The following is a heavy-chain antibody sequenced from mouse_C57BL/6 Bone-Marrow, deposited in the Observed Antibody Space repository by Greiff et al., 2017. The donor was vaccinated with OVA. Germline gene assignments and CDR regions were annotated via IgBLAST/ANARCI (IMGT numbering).Heavy chain of an antibody. CDR2: ISYDGSN. V-gene: IGHV3-6*01. Sequence: ESGPGLVKPSQSLSLTCSVTGYSITRGYYWNWIRQFPGNKLEWMGYISYDGSNNYNPSLKNRISITRDTSKNQFCLKLNSVTTEDTATYYYGSESYYSNYAFAYRGQGTLVT. CDR3: GSESYYSNYAFAY. D-gene: IGHD2-5*01. CDR1: GYSITRGYY. J-gene: IGHJ3*01.